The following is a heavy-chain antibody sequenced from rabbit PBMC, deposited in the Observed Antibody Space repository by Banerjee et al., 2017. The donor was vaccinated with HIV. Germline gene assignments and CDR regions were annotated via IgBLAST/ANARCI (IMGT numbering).Heavy chain of an antibody. CDR1: GFDFSSYY. V-gene: IGHV1S7*01. D-gene: IGHD4-1*01. Sequence: QLKESGGGLVQPGGSLKLSCKASGFDFSSYYMNWVRQAPGKGLEWIGYIDPVFGSTYYASWVNGRFTISSHNAQNTLYLQLNSLTAADTATYFCVRHSSGWGDWYYFNLWGPGTLVTVS. CDR3: VRHSSGWGDWYYFNL. J-gene: IGHJ4*01. CDR2: IDPVFGST.